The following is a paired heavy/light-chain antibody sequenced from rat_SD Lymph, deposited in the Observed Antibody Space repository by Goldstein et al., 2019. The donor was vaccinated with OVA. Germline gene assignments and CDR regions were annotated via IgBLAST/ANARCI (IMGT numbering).Heavy chain of an antibody. CDR3: ARNSPYTYYIYSHYSFDY. CDR2: IWSDGHT. Sequence: QVQLKESGPGQVQPSQALSLACTVSGFSLTDYSVHWVRQHSGKGLEWMGRIWSDGHTSYNSAFTSRLSISRDTSKSQVFLKMVSLQTDDTGTYYCARNSPYTYYIYSHYSFDYWGQGVMVTVSS. J-gene: IGHJ2*01. CDR1: GFSLTDYS. D-gene: IGHD1-9*01. V-gene: IGHV2S18*01.
Light chain of an antibody. V-gene: IGKV4S7*01. CDR1: SSVNY. Sequence: EIVLTQSPATVAASPGEKVTITCRASSSVNYIYWYQQRPGASPKPWIYDTSKLASGVPNRFSGSGSGTSYSLTITSMETEDTATYYCQQWSSNSLTFGSGTKLEIK. CDR3: QQWSSNSLT. J-gene: IGKJ5*01. CDR2: DTS.